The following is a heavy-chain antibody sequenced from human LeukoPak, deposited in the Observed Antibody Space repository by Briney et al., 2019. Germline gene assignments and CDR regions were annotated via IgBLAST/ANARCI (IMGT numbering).Heavy chain of an antibody. D-gene: IGHD3-22*01. Sequence: KASVPLTLTCTVSGGSISSYYWSWIRQPPGKGLEWIGYIYYRGSTNYNPSLKSRVTISVDTSKNQFSLKLSSVTAADTAVDYCARDDRFGYDSSGYSEWGQGTLVTVSS. V-gene: IGHV4-59*13. CDR3: ARDDRFGYDSSGYSE. CDR1: GGSISSYY. CDR2: IYYRGST. J-gene: IGHJ4*02.